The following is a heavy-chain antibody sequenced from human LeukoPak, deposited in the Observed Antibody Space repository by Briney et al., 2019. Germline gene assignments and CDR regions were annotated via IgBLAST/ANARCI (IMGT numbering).Heavy chain of an antibody. J-gene: IGHJ4*02. V-gene: IGHV3-30*02. D-gene: IGHD2-15*01. CDR3: AKVRVGTAHFDY. CDR2: VQSDGFRT. CDR1: GFTFSNFG. Sequence: PGGSLRLSCATSGFTFSNFGIHWVRQAPGKGLEWVAFVQSDGFRTYHADSVKGRFTISRDNSKNTLYLQMNSLRPEDTAVYYCAKVRVGTAHFDYWGQGTLVTVSS.